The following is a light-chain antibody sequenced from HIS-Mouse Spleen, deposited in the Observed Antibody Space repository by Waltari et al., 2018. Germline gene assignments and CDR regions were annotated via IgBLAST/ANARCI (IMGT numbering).Light chain of an antibody. Sequence: SYELTQPPSVSVSPGQTASITCSGDKLGDKYACWYQQKPGQSPVLVIYQDRQRPSGIPERFAGSNSGNTATLTISGTQAMDEADYYCQAWDSSYSVFGGGTKLTVL. CDR2: QDR. V-gene: IGLV3-1*01. J-gene: IGLJ2*01. CDR1: KLGDKY. CDR3: QAWDSSYSV.